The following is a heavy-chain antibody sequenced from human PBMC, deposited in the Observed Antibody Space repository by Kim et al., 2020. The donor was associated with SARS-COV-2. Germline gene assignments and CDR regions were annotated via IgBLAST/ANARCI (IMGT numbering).Heavy chain of an antibody. J-gene: IGHJ4*02. CDR3: ARVVVGGPGGSYYFDY. CDR2: IYYSGST. Sequence: SETLSLTCTVSGGSISSSSYYWGWIRQPPGKGLEWIGSIYYSGSTYYNPSLESRVTISVDTSKNQFSLKLSSVTAADTAVYYCARVVVGGPGGSYYFDYWGQGTLVTVSS. CDR1: GGSISSSSYY. D-gene: IGHD2-21*01. V-gene: IGHV4-39*07.